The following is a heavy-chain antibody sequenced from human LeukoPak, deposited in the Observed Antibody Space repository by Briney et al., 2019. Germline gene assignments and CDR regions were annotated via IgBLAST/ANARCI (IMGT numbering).Heavy chain of an antibody. CDR2: INHSGNT. D-gene: IGHD3-10*01. V-gene: IGHV4-34*01. CDR3: ARGRITMVRGVIITSHYYYGMDV. J-gene: IGHJ6*04. Sequence: SETLSLTCAVYGGSFSGYYWSWIRQPPGKGLEWIGEINHSGNTNYNPSLKSRVTISVDTSKNQFSLKLSSVTAADTAVYYCARGRITMVRGVIITSHYYYGMDVWGKGTTVTVSS. CDR1: GGSFSGYY.